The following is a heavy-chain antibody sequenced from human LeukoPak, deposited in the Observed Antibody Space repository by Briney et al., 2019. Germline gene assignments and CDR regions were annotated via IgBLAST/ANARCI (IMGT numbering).Heavy chain of an antibody. Sequence: SETLSLTCTVSGGSISSYYWSWIRQPPGKGLEWIGYIYYSGSTNYNPSLKSRVTISVDTSKNQFSLKLSSVTAADTAVYYCARSGVPIVYRYGNFDYWGQGTLVTVSS. CDR1: GGSISSYY. CDR3: ARSGVPIVYRYGNFDY. V-gene: IGHV4-59*01. D-gene: IGHD5-18*01. CDR2: IYYSGST. J-gene: IGHJ4*02.